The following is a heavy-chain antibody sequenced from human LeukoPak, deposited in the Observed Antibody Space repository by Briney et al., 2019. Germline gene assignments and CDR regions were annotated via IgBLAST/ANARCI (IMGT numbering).Heavy chain of an antibody. J-gene: IGHJ4*02. CDR1: GFTFSTYW. V-gene: IGHV3-7*01. CDR2: IKQDGGDK. Sequence: PGGSLRLSCAASGFTFSTYWMTWVRQAPGKGLEWVANIKQDGGDKYYVDSVKGRFTISKDNAKNSLYLQMNSLRAEDTAVYYCVRDFSRTRLERPFDYWGQGTLVTVSS. D-gene: IGHD1-1*01. CDR3: VRDFSRTRLERPFDY.